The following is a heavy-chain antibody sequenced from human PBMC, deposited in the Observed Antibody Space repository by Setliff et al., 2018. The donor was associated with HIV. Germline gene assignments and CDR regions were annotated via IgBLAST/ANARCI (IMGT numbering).Heavy chain of an antibody. Sequence: SETLSLTCTVSGGSISIGGYYWGWIRQHPGKGLEWIGYIYHNGSTYYNPSLKSRVIISVDTSKDQFSLKVSSVTAADTAVYYCARGGGSRAATSSYYYMDVWGKGTTVTVSS. J-gene: IGHJ6*03. CDR2: IYHNGST. V-gene: IGHV4-31*03. CDR1: GGSISIGGYY. D-gene: IGHD2-15*01. CDR3: ARGGGSRAATSSYYYMDV.